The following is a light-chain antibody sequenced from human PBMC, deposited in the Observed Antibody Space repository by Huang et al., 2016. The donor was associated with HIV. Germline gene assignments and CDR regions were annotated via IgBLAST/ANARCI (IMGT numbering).Light chain of an antibody. CDR1: QSVSSN. V-gene: IGKV3-15*01. CDR2: GAS. CDR3: QQYNNWPPV. Sequence: EIVMTQSPATLSVSPGERATLSCRASQSVSSNLAWYQQKPGQAPRLLIYGASTRATGIPASVSGSGSGTEFTLTISSLQSEDFAVYYCQQYNNWPPVFGGGTKVEIK. J-gene: IGKJ4*01.